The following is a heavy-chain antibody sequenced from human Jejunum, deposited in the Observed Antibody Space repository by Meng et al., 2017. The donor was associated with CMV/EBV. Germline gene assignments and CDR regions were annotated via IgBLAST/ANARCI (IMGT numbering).Heavy chain of an antibody. J-gene: IGHJ4*02. V-gene: IGHV4-34*01. Sequence: QVQLQEWGAGLLKPSETLSLTCTLSGGSFSAYTWSWIRQAPGKGLEWIAEIDHLRRTNFNPSLKSRVSISRDTSRDQFSLRLNPVTAADTAVYYCATADEYAIKYWGQGTLVTVSS. CDR3: ATADEYAIKY. CDR2: IDHLRRT. CDR1: GGSFSAYT. D-gene: IGHD5-12*01.